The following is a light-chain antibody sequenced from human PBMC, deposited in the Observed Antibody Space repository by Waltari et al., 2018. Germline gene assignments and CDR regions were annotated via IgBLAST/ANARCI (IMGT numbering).Light chain of an antibody. CDR2: YAS. Sequence: DIQPTQSPPSLSASVGDRVTITCRASQSISSFLNWYQQKPGKAPELLISYASSLQSGVPARFSGSGYGTDFTLTISSLHPEDFATYYCQQNYGAPGTFGQGTRVEIK. J-gene: IGKJ1*01. CDR1: QSISSF. CDR3: QQNYGAPGT. V-gene: IGKV1-39*01.